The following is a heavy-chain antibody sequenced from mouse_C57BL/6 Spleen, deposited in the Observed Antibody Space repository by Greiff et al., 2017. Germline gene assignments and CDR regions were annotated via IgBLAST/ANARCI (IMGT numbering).Heavy chain of an antibody. V-gene: IGHV14-4*01. CDR2: IDPENGDT. J-gene: IGHJ2*01. CDR1: GFNIKDDY. D-gene: IGHD2-1*01. CDR3: TTYYGRYYLDY. Sequence: VQLQQSGAELVRPGASVKLSCTASGFNIKDDYMHWVKQRPEQGLEWIGWIDPENGDTEYASKFQGKATITADTSSNTAYLQLSSLTSEDTAVYYCTTYYGRYYLDYWGQGTTLTVSS.